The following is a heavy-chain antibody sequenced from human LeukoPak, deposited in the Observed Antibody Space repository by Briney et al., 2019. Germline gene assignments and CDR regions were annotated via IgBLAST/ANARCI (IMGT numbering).Heavy chain of an antibody. CDR2: IYHSGST. V-gene: IGHV4-30-2*01. CDR1: GGSISSGGYY. Sequence: PSETLSLTCTVSGGSISSGGYYWSWIRQPPGKGLEWIGYIYHSGSTYYNPSLKSRVTISVDRSKNQFSLKLSSVTAADTAVYYCARYYLGYCSGGSCSDYWGQGTLVTVSS. CDR3: ARYYLGYCSGGSCSDY. D-gene: IGHD2-15*01. J-gene: IGHJ4*02.